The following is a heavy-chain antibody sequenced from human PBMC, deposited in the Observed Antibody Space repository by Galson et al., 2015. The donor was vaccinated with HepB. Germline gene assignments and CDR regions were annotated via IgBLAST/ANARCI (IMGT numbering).Heavy chain of an antibody. CDR3: AKLVLGTDH. CDR1: GYSFTSYW. Sequence: QSGAEVKKPGESLKISCKGSGYSFTSYWIGWVRQMPGKGLEWMGIIWPGDSDTKYSPSFEGQVTISADKSINTVYLQWTSLKASDTAIYYCAKLVLGTDHWGQGTLVTVSS. J-gene: IGHJ4*02. D-gene: IGHD7-27*01. CDR2: IWPGDSDT. V-gene: IGHV5-51*03.